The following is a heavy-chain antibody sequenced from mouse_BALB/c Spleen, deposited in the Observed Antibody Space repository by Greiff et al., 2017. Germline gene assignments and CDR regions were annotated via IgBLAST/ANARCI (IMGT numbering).Heavy chain of an antibody. CDR3: ARSRDYYGSSYHAMDY. D-gene: IGHD1-1*01. CDR2: INPSTGYT. CDR1: GYTFTSYW. Sequence: VQLQQSGAELAKPGASVKMSCKASGYTFTSYWMHWVKQRPGQGLEWIGYINPSTGYTEYNQKFKDKATLTVDKSSSTAYMELRSLTSEDTAVYYCARSRDYYGSSYHAMDYWGQGTSVTVSS. V-gene: IGHV1-7*01. J-gene: IGHJ4*01.